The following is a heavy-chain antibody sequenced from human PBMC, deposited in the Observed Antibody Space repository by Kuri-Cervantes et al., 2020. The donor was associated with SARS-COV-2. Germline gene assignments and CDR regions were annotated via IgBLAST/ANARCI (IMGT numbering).Heavy chain of an antibody. J-gene: IGHJ4*02. CDR3: ARGGRTRSSYYFDY. CDR1: GGSISSGSYY. Sequence: SETLSLTCTVSGGSISSGSYYWSWIRQPAGKGLEWIGRIYTSGSTNYNPSLKSRVTISVDTSKNQFSLKLSSATAADTAVYYCARGGRTRSSYYFDYWGQGTLATVSS. CDR2: IYTSGST. V-gene: IGHV4-61*02. D-gene: IGHD3-10*01.